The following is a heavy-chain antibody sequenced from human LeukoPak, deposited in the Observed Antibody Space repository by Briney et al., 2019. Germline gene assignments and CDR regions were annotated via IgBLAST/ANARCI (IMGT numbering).Heavy chain of an antibody. V-gene: IGHV3-48*03. J-gene: IGHJ5*02. D-gene: IGHD6-19*01. CDR2: ISSSGSTI. CDR3: ARDGQWLVRNWFDP. Sequence: PGGSLRLSCAASGFTFSSYEMNWVRQAPGKGLEWVSYISSSGSTIYYADSVKGRFTISRDNAKNSLCLQMNSLRAEDTAVYYCARDGQWLVRNWFDPWGQGTLVTVSS. CDR1: GFTFSSYE.